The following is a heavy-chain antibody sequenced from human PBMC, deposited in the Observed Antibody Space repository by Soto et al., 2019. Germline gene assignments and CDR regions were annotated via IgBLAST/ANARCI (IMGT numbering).Heavy chain of an antibody. CDR3: ARGPTYSISFFSDYFYGLDV. D-gene: IGHD6-6*01. J-gene: IGHJ6*02. CDR2: MNHSGST. V-gene: IGHV4-34*01. CDR1: GGSFSGYS. Sequence: KTSETLSLTCAVYGGSFSGYSWSWIRQPPGKGLEWLGEMNHSGSTNYNPSLKSRVTISVDTSKNQLSLKLNSVTAADTAVYYCARGPTYSISFFSDYFYGLDVWGQGTTVTVSS.